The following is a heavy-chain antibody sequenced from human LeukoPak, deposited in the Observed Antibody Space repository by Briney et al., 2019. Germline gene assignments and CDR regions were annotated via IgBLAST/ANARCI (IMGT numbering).Heavy chain of an antibody. Sequence: NPGGSLRLSCAASGFTFSSYSMNWVRQAPGKGLEWVSSISSSSSYIYYADSVKGRFTISRDNAKNSLYLQMNSLRAEDTAVYYCARVRNEYYDRKAFDIWGQGTMVTVSS. CDR3: ARVRNEYYDRKAFDI. J-gene: IGHJ3*02. D-gene: IGHD3-22*01. V-gene: IGHV3-21*01. CDR1: GFTFSSYS. CDR2: ISSSSSYI.